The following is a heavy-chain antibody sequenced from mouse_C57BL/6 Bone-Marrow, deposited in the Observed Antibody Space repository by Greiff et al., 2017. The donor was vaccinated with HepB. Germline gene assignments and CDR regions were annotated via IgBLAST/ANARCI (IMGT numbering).Heavy chain of an antibody. V-gene: IGHV2-2*01. CDR3: ARGDYYGSSYGYFDV. J-gene: IGHJ1*03. CDR2: IWSGGST. CDR1: GFSLTSYG. D-gene: IGHD1-1*01. Sequence: QVQLKESGPGLVQPSQSLSITCTVSGFSLTSYGVHWVRQSPGKGLEWLGVIWSGGSTDYNAAFISRLNISKDNSKSQVFFKMNSLQADDTAIDYCARGDYYGSSYGYFDVWGTGTTVTVSS.